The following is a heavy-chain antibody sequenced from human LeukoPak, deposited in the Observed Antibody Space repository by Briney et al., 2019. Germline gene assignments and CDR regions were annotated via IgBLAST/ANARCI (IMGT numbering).Heavy chain of an antibody. J-gene: IGHJ3*01. Sequence: GGSLRLSCAASGFTFSSYAIHWVRQAPGKGLEWVAVIWHDGSIKYYADSVKGRFTISRDNSKNTLYLQMNSLRAEDTAVYYCARAVGPFDFWGPGTLVIVSS. V-gene: IGHV3-33*08. CDR2: IWHDGSIK. CDR1: GFTFSSYA. CDR3: ARAVGPFDF.